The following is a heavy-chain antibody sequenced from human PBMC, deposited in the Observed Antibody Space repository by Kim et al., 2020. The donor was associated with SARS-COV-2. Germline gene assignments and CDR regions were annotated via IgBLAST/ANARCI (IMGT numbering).Heavy chain of an antibody. CDR2: ITYDGSDT. V-gene: IGHV3-30*18. D-gene: IGHD2-15*01. Sequence: GGSLRLSCAASGFSLCLYGMHWVRQAPGKGLEWVAVITYDGSDTYYADSVKGRFTISRDNAKNTLYLQMNSLRTEDTAVYYCAKVRTCFGPSGTSSPYF. J-gene: IGHJ4*01. CDR1: GFSLCLYG. CDR3: AKVRTCFGPSGTSSPYF.